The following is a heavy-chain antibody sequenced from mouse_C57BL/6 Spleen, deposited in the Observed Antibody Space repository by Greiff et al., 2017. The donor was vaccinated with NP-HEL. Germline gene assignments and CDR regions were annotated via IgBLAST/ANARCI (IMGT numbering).Heavy chain of an antibody. Sequence: QLHRPGAELVKPGASGRLSGKASGSTFPSYWRRGVKQRPGKGIEWIGEIDPSDSYTNYNQKFKGKATLTVDTSSSTAYMQLSSLTSEDSAVYYCARDRTGYFDYWGQGTTLTVSS. CDR2: IDPSDSYT. D-gene: IGHD4-1*01. J-gene: IGHJ2*01. CDR1: GSTFPSYW. CDR3: ARDRTGYFDY. V-gene: IGHV1-50*01.